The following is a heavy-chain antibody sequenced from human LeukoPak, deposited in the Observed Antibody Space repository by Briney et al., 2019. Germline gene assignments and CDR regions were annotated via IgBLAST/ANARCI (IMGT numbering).Heavy chain of an antibody. CDR3: ARDYDFRF. Sequence: KPSETLSLTCTVSGGSISSGSYYWSWIRQPAGKGLEWIGRIYTSGSTNYNPSLKSRVTISVDTSKNQFSLKLSSVTAADTAVYYCARDYDFRFWGQGTLVTVSS. CDR2: IYTSGST. V-gene: IGHV4-61*02. D-gene: IGHD3-3*01. CDR1: GGSISSGSYY. J-gene: IGHJ4*02.